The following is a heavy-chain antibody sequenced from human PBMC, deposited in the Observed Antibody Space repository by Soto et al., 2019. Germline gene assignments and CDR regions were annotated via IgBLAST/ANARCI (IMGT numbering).Heavy chain of an antibody. CDR1: GGSISNYY. Sequence: SETLPLTCTVSGGSISNYYWSWIRQPPGKGLEWIGYVYYSGSTNYNPSLKSRVTISVDTSKNQFSLKLSSVTAADTAVYYCARDAFSSSHFDYWGQGIPVTVSS. D-gene: IGHD2-2*01. V-gene: IGHV4-59*01. J-gene: IGHJ4*02. CDR3: ARDAFSSSHFDY. CDR2: VYYSGST.